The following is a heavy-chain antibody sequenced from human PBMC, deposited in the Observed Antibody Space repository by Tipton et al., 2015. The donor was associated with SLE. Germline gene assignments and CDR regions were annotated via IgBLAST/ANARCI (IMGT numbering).Heavy chain of an antibody. V-gene: IGHV3-23*04. Sequence: QLVQSGGGLVKPGGSLRLSCAASGFTFSRAWMNWVRQAPGNGLEWVSVISGGGGRTFYADSVKGRFVISRDNSKNTLYLQMNSLRPEDTAVYFCARGGLFSSGWYENFFDYWGQGALVTVSS. CDR1: GFTFSRAW. CDR2: ISGGGGRT. D-gene: IGHD6-19*01. J-gene: IGHJ4*02. CDR3: ARGGLFSSGWYENFFDY.